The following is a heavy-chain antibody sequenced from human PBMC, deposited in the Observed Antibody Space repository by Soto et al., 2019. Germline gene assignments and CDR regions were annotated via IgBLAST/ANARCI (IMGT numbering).Heavy chain of an antibody. CDR2: IIPILGIA. CDR1: GGTFSSYT. CDR3: ASGTVTTNYFDY. V-gene: IGHV1-69*02. D-gene: IGHD4-17*01. Sequence: QVQLVQSGAEVKKPGSSVKVSCKASGGTFSSYTISWVRQAPGQGLEWMGRIIPILGIANYAQKFQGRVTMTADKSTSTAYRELSSLRSEDTAVYYCASGTVTTNYFDYWGQGTLVTVSS. J-gene: IGHJ4*02.